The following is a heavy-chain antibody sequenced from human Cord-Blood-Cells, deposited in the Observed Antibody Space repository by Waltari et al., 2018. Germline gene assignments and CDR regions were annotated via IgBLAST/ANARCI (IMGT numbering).Heavy chain of an antibody. D-gene: IGHD4-4*01. CDR3: AKERVTTEYFQH. CDR1: GFHFRSSG. Sequence: QWQLVESGGGVVQPGGSLRLSWAASGFHFRSSGMSWVRQAPGQGLEWVAFIRYDGSNQYYADSVKGRFNFSRDNSKNTLYLQMNSLRAEDTAVYYCAKERVTTEYFQHWGQGTLVTVSS. J-gene: IGHJ1*01. V-gene: IGHV3-30*02. CDR2: IRYDGSNQ.